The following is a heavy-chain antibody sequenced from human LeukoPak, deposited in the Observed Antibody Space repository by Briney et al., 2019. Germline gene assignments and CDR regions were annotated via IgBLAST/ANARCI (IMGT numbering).Heavy chain of an antibody. J-gene: IGHJ4*02. Sequence: GGSVRLSCAASGFTFSNYWMSWVGQSPRRGLDGVANKDQDGRAECYVDSVGGRFTVSRDNAKNSLYLQIDSLRAEDTAVYYCARADNYGSILDYWGRGTLVTASS. CDR2: KDQDGRAE. V-gene: IGHV3-7*04. CDR3: ARADNYGSILDY. D-gene: IGHD3-10*01. CDR1: GFTFSNYW.